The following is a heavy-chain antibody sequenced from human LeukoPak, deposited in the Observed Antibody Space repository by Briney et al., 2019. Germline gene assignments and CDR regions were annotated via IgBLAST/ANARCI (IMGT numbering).Heavy chain of an antibody. J-gene: IGHJ4*02. V-gene: IGHV3-21*01. CDR3: ATAGYSSSWYFYY. Sequence: PGGSLRLPCAASGFTFSSYSMNWVRQAPGKGLEWVSSISSSSSYIYYADSVKGRFTISRDNAKNSLYLQMNSLRAEDTAVYYCATAGYSSSWYFYYWGQGTLVTVSS. CDR1: GFTFSSYS. CDR2: ISSSSSYI. D-gene: IGHD6-13*01.